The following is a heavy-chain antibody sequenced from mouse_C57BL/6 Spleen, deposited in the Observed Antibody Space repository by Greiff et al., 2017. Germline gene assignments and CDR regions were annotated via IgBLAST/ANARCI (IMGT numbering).Heavy chain of an antibody. V-gene: IGHV1-69*01. CDR2: IDPSDSYT. D-gene: IGHD2-13*01. Sequence: QVHVKQPGAELVMPGASVKLSCKASGYTFTSYWMHWVKQRPGQGLEWIGEIDPSDSYTNYNQKFKGKSTLTVDKSSSTAYMQLSSLTSEDSAVYYCARGEGDYYFDYWGQGTTLTVSS. CDR3: ARGEGDYYFDY. J-gene: IGHJ2*01. CDR1: GYTFTSYW.